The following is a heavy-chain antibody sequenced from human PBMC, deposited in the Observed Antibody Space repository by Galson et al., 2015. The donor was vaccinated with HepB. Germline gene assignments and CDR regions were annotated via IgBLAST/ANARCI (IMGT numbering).Heavy chain of an antibody. CDR1: GFTFKNYG. D-gene: IGHD5-18*01. CDR2: IWYDGSKK. J-gene: IGHJ6*03. Sequence: SLRLSCAASGFTFKNYGFHWARQAPGKGLEWVAVIWYDGSKKYYADSVKGRLTISRDNSKNTVYVQMNSLRAEDTGVYFCARGAGYAYCYGYVDYYYYMDVWGKGTSVTVSS. V-gene: IGHV3-33*01. CDR3: ARGAGYAYCYGYVDYYYYMDV.